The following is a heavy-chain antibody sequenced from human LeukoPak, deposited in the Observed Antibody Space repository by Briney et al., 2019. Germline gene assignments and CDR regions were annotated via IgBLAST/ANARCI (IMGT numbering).Heavy chain of an antibody. Sequence: PSETLSLTCAVYGGSFSGYYWSWIRQPPGKGLEWIGEINHSGSTNYNPSLKSRVTISVDTSKNQFSLKLSSVTAADTAVYYCARDHYDSSGYASGPKPYNWFDPWGQGTLVTVSS. D-gene: IGHD3-22*01. CDR2: INHSGST. CDR1: GGSFSGYY. CDR3: ARDHYDSSGYASGPKPYNWFDP. V-gene: IGHV4-34*01. J-gene: IGHJ5*02.